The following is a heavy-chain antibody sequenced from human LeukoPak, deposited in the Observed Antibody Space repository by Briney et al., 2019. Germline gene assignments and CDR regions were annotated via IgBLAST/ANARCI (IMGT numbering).Heavy chain of an antibody. CDR2: INHSGST. CDR1: GGSISSSSYY. J-gene: IGHJ4*02. CDR3: ARRWLQFRGLAPFDY. V-gene: IGHV4-39*07. D-gene: IGHD5-24*01. Sequence: PSETLSLTCTVSGGSISSSSYYWGWIRQPPGKGLEWIGEINHSGSTNYNPSLKSRVTISVDTSKNQFSLKLSSVTAADTAVYHCARRWLQFRGLAPFDYWGQGTLVTVSS.